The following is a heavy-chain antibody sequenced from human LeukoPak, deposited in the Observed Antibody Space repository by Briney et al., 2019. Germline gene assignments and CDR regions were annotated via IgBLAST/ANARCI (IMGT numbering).Heavy chain of an antibody. J-gene: IGHJ4*02. CDR1: GASISSSSSS. CDR3: ASGTFDDSGDYDRGDYFDH. V-gene: IGHV4-39*02. Sequence: PSETLCLTCTVSGASISSSSSSWGWVRQPPGKGPEWIGSIYYSGLTYDNPSLKSRVSISVDPSKNHFSLKVSSVTAADTAVYYCASGTFDDSGDYDRGDYFDHWGQGTLVTVSS. D-gene: IGHD4-17*01. CDR2: IYYSGLT.